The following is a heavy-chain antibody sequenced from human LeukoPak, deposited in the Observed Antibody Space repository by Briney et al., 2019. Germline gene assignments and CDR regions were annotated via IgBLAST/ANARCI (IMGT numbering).Heavy chain of an antibody. D-gene: IGHD3-22*01. CDR2: VYRGGCT. V-gene: IGHV3-53*01. J-gene: IGHJ5*02. CDR1: GLTVTSNY. Sequence: GGSLRLFYAASGLTVTSNYVRWLRQPPGKGLECVSFVYRGGCTHYPDSVKGRFTISRENSKNTLYLQITSLKAEDTAVYYCARGVVVNPRPAPPWFDPWGQGTLVTVSS. CDR3: ARGVVVNPRPAPPWFDP.